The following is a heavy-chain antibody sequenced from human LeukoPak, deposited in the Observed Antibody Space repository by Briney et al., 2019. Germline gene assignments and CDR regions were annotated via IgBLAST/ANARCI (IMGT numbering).Heavy chain of an antibody. V-gene: IGHV3-7*01. CDR3: ARDALDGDFWSGYGS. CDR2: IKQDGSEK. D-gene: IGHD3-3*01. Sequence: GGSLTLSCAASGLTFSSYCMTWLRQAPGKGLEWVANIKQDGSEKYYVDSEKRRLTISRDNDKHSLYLQMKSLSAEDAAVLYCARDALDGDFWSGYGSWGQGTPVTVSS. CDR1: GLTFSSYC. J-gene: IGHJ5*02.